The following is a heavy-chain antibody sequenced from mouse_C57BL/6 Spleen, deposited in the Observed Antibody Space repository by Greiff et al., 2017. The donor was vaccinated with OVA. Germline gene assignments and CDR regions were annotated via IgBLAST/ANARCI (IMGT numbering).Heavy chain of an antibody. V-gene: IGHV1-20*01. CDR3: AAGAMDY. Sequence: EVQGVESGPELVKPGDSVKISCKASGYSFTGYFMNWVMQSHGKSLEWIGRINPYNGDTFYNQKFKGKATLTVDKSSSTAHMELRSLTSEDSAVYYCAAGAMDYWGQGTSVTVSS. CDR1: GYSFTGYF. CDR2: INPYNGDT. J-gene: IGHJ4*01.